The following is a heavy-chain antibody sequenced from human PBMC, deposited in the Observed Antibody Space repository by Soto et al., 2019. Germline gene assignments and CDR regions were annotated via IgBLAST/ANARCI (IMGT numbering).Heavy chain of an antibody. Sequence: GGSLRLSCAASGFTFSSYAMSWVRQAPGKGLEWVSAISGSGGSTYYADSVKGRFTISRDNSKNTLYLQMNSLRAEDTAVYYCAKELWNDEEGLYYFDYWGQGTLVTVSS. V-gene: IGHV3-23*01. CDR2: ISGSGGST. CDR3: AKELWNDEEGLYYFDY. J-gene: IGHJ4*02. CDR1: GFTFSSYA. D-gene: IGHD1-1*01.